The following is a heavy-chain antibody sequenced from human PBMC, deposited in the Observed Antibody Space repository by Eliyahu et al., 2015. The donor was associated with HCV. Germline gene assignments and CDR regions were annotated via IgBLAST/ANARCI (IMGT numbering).Heavy chain of an antibody. CDR3: ARDKGQDAPIDY. D-gene: IGHD5-24*01. CDR2: IWHSGKTK. V-gene: IGHV3-33*01. Sequence: QVQLVESGGGVVQPGRSLRLSCAASGFNXRXYGIPWVRQAPGKGLEWLAVIWHSGKTKFYEDSLKGRLTISRDNSQRRMYLQIDSLRVDDTAVYYCARDKGQDAPIDYWGQGTLVTVSS. CDR1: GFNXRXYG. J-gene: IGHJ4*02.